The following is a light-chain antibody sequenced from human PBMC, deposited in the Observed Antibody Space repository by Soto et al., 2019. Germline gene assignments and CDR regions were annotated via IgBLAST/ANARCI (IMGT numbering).Light chain of an antibody. CDR1: SGDIGSYNR. V-gene: IGLV2-14*01. CDR2: EVT. Sequence: QSALTQPASVSGSPGQSITISCTGTSGDIGSYNRVSWYQQHPGKAPKLIIYEVTDRPSGVSNRFSGSRSGNTASLTIYGLQAEDEAEYYCSSYTNISSRACVFGTGTKVTVL. J-gene: IGLJ1*01. CDR3: SSYTNISSRACV.